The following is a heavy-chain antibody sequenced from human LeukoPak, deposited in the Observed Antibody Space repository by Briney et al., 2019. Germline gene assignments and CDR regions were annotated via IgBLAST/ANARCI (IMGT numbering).Heavy chain of an antibody. V-gene: IGHV3-23*01. D-gene: IGHD1-7*01. J-gene: IGHJ5*02. CDR1: GFTLSSYS. CDR2: MSGSAGST. Sequence: PGGSLRLSCAASGFTLSSYSMSWVRQAPGKGLEWVSGMSGSAGSTYYADSVKGRFTISRDISKNTLYLQMNSLRAEDTAVYYCAKDRTRFDPWGQGTLVTVSS. CDR3: AKDRTRFDP.